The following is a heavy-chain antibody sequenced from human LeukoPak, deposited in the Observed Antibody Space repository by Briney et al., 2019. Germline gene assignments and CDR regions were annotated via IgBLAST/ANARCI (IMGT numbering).Heavy chain of an antibody. V-gene: IGHV3-30*02. J-gene: IGHJ4*02. D-gene: IGHD2-15*01. CDR1: GFTFSDYS. CDR2: IRYDGNNK. Sequence: GGSLRLSCAASGFTFSDYSMHWVRQAPGKGLNWVAFIRYDGNNKYYADSVKGRFTISRDNSKNMLYLEMNSLSTEDTAVYYCAKVRYCSGVNCYPDDNWGQGALVTVSS. CDR3: AKVRYCSGVNCYPDDN.